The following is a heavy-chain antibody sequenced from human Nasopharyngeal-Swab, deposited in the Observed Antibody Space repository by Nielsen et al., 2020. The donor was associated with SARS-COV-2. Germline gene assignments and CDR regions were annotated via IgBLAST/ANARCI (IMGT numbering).Heavy chain of an antibody. CDR2: MNPNSGNT. J-gene: IGHJ1*01. Sequence: ASVKVSCKASGYTFTSYDINWVRQATGQGLEWMGWMNPNSGNTGYAQKFQGRVTMTRNTSISTAYMELSSLRSEDTAVYYCAREDYDTHYVYFQHWGQGTQVTVSS. D-gene: IGHD3-16*01. V-gene: IGHV1-8*01. CDR1: GYTFTSYD. CDR3: AREDYDTHYVYFQH.